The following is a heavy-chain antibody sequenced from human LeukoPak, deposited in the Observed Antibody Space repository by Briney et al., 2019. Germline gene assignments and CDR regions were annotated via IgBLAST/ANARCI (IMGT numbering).Heavy chain of an antibody. Sequence: PGGSLRLSYAASGFTFSSYAMTWVRQAPGKGLEWVSGISGSGGSTYYADSVKGRFTISRDSSKNTLFLQMNSLRAEDTAVYYCAKGLVAAGKGKYYFDYWGQGTLVTVSS. CDR2: ISGSGGST. CDR1: GFTFSSYA. D-gene: IGHD6-13*01. J-gene: IGHJ4*02. V-gene: IGHV3-23*01. CDR3: AKGLVAAGKGKYYFDY.